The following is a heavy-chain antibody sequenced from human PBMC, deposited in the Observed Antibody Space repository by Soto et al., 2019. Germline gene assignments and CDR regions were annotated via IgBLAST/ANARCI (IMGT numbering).Heavy chain of an antibody. Sequence: QITLKESGPTLVKPTQTLTLTCTFSGFSLSTSGVGVGWIRQPPGKALEWLAVIYWDDDKRYSPSLKSRLTTTKDTSKNQGGLTMTNMDPVDTATYYCAHRQVELKRKNWFDPWGQGTLVTVSS. V-gene: IGHV2-5*02. CDR2: IYWDDDK. CDR1: GFSLSTSGVG. D-gene: IGHD1-26*01. J-gene: IGHJ5*02. CDR3: AHRQVELKRKNWFDP.